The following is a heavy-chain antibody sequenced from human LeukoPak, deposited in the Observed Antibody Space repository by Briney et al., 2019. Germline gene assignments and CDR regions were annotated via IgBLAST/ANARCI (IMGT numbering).Heavy chain of an antibody. Sequence: GGSLRLSCAASGFTFSSYAMSWVRQAPGKGLELVSAISGSGGSTYYADSVKGRFTISRDNSKNTLYLQMNSLRAEDTAVYYCAKDRGGCSSTSCYNNYFDYWGQGTLVTVSS. CDR1: GFTFSSYA. V-gene: IGHV3-23*01. J-gene: IGHJ4*02. D-gene: IGHD2-2*02. CDR2: ISGSGGST. CDR3: AKDRGGCSSTSCYNNYFDY.